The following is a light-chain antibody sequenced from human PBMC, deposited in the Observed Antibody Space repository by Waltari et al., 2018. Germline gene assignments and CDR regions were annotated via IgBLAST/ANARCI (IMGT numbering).Light chain of an antibody. J-gene: IGKJ4*01. CDR3: QQSYSTPLT. Sequence: EIQMTQSPSSLSASTGDRVIITSRASETVNSDLNWFQQKAGKAPSLLIYGATTLESGVPSRFSGSGSGTEFTLTISSLQPEDFATYICQQSYSTPLTFGGGTKVEIK. V-gene: IGKV1-39*01. CDR1: ETVNSD. CDR2: GAT.